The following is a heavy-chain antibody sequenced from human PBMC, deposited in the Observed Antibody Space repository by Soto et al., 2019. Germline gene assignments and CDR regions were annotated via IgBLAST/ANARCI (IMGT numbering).Heavy chain of an antibody. CDR1: GGSFSGYY. Sequence: SETLSLTCAVYGGSFSGYYWSWIRQPLGKGLEWIGEINHSGSTNYNPSLKSRVTISVDTSKNQFSLKLSSVTAADTAVYYCARGQLTAPAAATASWFDPWGQGTLVTVSS. CDR3: ARGQLTAPAAATASWFDP. CDR2: INHSGST. V-gene: IGHV4-34*01. J-gene: IGHJ5*02. D-gene: IGHD2-2*01.